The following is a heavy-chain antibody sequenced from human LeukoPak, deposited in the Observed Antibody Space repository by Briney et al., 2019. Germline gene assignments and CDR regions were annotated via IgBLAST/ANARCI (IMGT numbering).Heavy chain of an antibody. CDR1: GFTFSSYS. Sequence: GGSLRLSCAASGFTFSSYSMDWVRQAPGKGLEWVSSISSTSIYIYYADSVKGRFTVSRDNAKNSLYLQMNSLRAEDTAVYYCAREYYYGSYSDYWGQGTLVTVSS. J-gene: IGHJ4*02. D-gene: IGHD3-10*01. CDR2: ISSTSIYI. CDR3: AREYYYGSYSDY. V-gene: IGHV3-21*01.